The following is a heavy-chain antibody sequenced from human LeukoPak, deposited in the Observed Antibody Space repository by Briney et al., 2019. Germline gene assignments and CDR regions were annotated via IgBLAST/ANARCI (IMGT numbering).Heavy chain of an antibody. V-gene: IGHV4-4*07. J-gene: IGHJ3*02. Sequence: SETLSLTCTVSGGSISSYYWSWIRQPAGKGLEWIGRIYTSGSTNYNPSLKSRVTISVDKSKNQFSLKLSSVTAADTAVYYCARVATIFGVVTDAFDIWGQGTMVIVSS. D-gene: IGHD3-3*01. CDR1: GGSISSYY. CDR2: IYTSGST. CDR3: ARVATIFGVVTDAFDI.